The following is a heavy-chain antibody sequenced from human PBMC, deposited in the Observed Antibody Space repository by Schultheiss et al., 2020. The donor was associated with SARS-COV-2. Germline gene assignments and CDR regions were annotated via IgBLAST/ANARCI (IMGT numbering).Heavy chain of an antibody. D-gene: IGHD6-13*01. J-gene: IGHJ4*02. CDR3: AKGDGSSLTSYYFDY. CDR1: GFTFSSYA. V-gene: IGHV3-48*01. CDR2: ISSSGSTI. Sequence: GESLKISCAASGFTFSSYAMHWVRQAPGKGLEWVSYISSSGSTIYYADSVKGRFTISRDNSKNTLYLQMNSLRAEDTAVYYCAKGDGSSLTSYYFDYWGQGTLVTVSS.